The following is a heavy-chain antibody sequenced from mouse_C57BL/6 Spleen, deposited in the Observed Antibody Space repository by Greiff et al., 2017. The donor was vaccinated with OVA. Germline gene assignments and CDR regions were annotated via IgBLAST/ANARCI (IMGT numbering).Heavy chain of an antibody. J-gene: IGHJ2*01. CDR2: ISSGGSYT. V-gene: IGHV5-6*02. CDR3: ARHPLGGSSYFDY. D-gene: IGHD1-1*01. CDR1: GFTFSSYG. Sequence: EVKLVESGGDLVKPGGSLKLSCAASGFTFSSYGMSWVRQTPDKRLEWVATISSGGSYTYYPDSVKGRFTISRDNAKNTLYLQMSSLKSEDTAMYYCARHPLGGSSYFDYWGQGTTLTVSS.